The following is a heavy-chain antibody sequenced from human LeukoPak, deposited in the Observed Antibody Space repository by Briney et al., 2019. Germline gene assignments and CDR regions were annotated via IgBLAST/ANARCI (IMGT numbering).Heavy chain of an antibody. V-gene: IGHV1-69*04. CDR3: AIPSQYCSGGSCYREGFDY. J-gene: IGHJ4*02. CDR1: GGTFSSYA. Sequence: GASVKVSCKASGGTFSSYAISWVRQAPGQGFEWMGRIIPILGIANYAQKFQGRVTITADKSTSTAYMELSSLRSEDTAVYYCAIPSQYCSGGSCYREGFDYWGQGTLVTVSS. CDR2: IIPILGIA. D-gene: IGHD2-15*01.